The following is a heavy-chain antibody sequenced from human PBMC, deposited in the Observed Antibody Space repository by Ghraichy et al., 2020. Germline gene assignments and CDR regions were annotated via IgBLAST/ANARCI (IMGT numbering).Heavy chain of an antibody. D-gene: IGHD4-17*01. CDR1: GYTFTGYY. V-gene: IGHV1-2*06. CDR3: ASFYGDHVDPWGHDAFDI. CDR2: INPNSGGT. Sequence: ASVKVSCKASGYTFTGYYMHWVRQAPGQGLEWMGRINPNSGGTNYAQKFQGRVTMTRDTSISTAYMELSRLRSDDTAVYYCASFYGDHVDPWGHDAFDIWGQGTMVTVSS. J-gene: IGHJ3*02.